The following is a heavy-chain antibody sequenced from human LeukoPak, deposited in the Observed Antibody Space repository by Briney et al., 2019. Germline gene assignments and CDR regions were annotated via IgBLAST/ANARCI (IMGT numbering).Heavy chain of an antibody. V-gene: IGHV4-39*07. D-gene: IGHD3-10*01. CDR3: AREVGVGLDWFDP. Sequence: SETLSLTCTVSGGSISSSSYYWGWIRQPRGKGLEWIGSIYYSGSTYYNPSLKSRVTISVDTSKNQFSLKLSSVTAADTAVYYCAREVGVGLDWFDPWGQGTLLTVSS. J-gene: IGHJ5*02. CDR1: GGSISSSSYY. CDR2: IYYSGST.